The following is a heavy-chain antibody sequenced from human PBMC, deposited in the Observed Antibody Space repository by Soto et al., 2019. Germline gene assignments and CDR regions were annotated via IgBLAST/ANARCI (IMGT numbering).Heavy chain of an antibody. CDR2: ITGASGDT. D-gene: IGHD3-9*01. J-gene: IGHJ4*02. V-gene: IGHV1-3*01. CDR1: GYTLTTYP. Sequence: ASVKVSCKASGYTLTTYPLHWVRQAPGQSLEWMGYITGASGDTRYSQKFHDRVTITRDTSANTAYLELNSLTSEDTAVYYCATALRFVDYLLKRWGQGSLVTVSS. CDR3: ATALRFVDYLLKR.